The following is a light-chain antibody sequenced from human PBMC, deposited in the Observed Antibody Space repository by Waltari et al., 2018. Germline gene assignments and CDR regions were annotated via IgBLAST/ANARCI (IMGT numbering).Light chain of an antibody. CDR1: NIENKY. V-gene: IGLV3-1*01. CDR2: QDT. Sequence: SYALTQAPSVSVSPGQTASITCSGENIENKYVYWYQQKSGQSPVLVIHQDTKRPSGIPERFSGSNSGSAATLTITGTQAVDEADYYCQAWDSSAVIFGGGTKLTVL. CDR3: QAWDSSAVI. J-gene: IGLJ2*01.